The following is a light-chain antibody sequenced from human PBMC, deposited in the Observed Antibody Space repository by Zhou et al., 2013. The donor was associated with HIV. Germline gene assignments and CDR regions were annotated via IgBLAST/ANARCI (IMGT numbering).Light chain of an antibody. J-gene: IGKJ1*01. Sequence: EIVLTQSPATLSLSPGERATLSCRASQSLDNFLAWYQQKPGQAPRLLIYETSTRATGIPDRFSGSGSGTEFTLTISSMQSEDFAIYHCQQYDNGPPWTFGPGTKVEIK. V-gene: IGKV3-15*01. CDR1: QSLDNF. CDR2: ETS. CDR3: QQYDNGPPWT.